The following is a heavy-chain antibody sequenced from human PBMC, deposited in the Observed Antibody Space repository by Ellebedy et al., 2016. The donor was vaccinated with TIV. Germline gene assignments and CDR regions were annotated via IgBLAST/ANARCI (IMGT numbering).Heavy chain of an antibody. Sequence: AASVKVSCKASGYSFASYGISWVRQVPGQGLEWMGWISGYNGDTKSAQKFQGRVTLTEDTSATTAYMEMRSLTSDDTAIYYCARGTIEVVVGAIYYDMDVWGQGTTVTVSS. D-gene: IGHD2-15*01. CDR2: ISGYNGDT. CDR3: ARGTIEVVVGAIYYDMDV. V-gene: IGHV1-18*04. CDR1: GYSFASYG. J-gene: IGHJ6*02.